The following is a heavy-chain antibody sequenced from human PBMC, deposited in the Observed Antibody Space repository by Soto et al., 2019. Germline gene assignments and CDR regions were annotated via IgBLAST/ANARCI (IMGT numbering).Heavy chain of an antibody. V-gene: IGHV4-39*02. CDR1: GGSITSSSHY. CDR2: IYYDGNT. J-gene: IGHJ5*02. CDR3: ARESGAGSSTVTLNWFDP. Sequence: SSETLSLTCTVSGGSITSSSHYWGWIRQPPGKGLECIGNIYYDGNTYYNPSLKSRVTISLDTSKNQFSLRLNSVTAADTAVYYCARESGAGSSTVTLNWFDPWGQGTLVTVSS. D-gene: IGHD4-17*01.